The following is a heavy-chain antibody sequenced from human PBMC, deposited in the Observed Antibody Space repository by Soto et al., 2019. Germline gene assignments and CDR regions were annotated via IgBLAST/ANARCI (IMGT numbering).Heavy chain of an antibody. Sequence: QVQLQESGPGLVKPSETVSLICTVSRGSMGSDLWCWIRHPAGQGMEWIGQIDIIGGTNYNPTPTSRDFMSQDTSKNKRSLKAAAVTVAETAVYYCERDGHFSSGVYYTYTFDTGAHETKVTV. CDR3: ERDGHFSSGVYYTYTFDT. CDR2: IDIIGGT. CDR1: RGSMGSDL. D-gene: IGHD6-19*01. J-gene: IGHJ3*02. V-gene: IGHV4-4*07.